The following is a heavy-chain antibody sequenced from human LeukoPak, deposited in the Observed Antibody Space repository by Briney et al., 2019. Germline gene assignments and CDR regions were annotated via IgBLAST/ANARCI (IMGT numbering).Heavy chain of an antibody. CDR1: GFTFTSSA. CDR2: IVVGSGNT. Sequence: SVKVSCKASGFTFTSSAMQWVRQARGQRLEWIGWIVVGSGNTNYAQKFQERVTITRDMSTSAAYMELSSLRSEDTAVYYCAAVVPIAVAGRPDYWGQGTLVTVSS. V-gene: IGHV1-58*02. CDR3: AAVVPIAVAGRPDY. D-gene: IGHD6-13*01. J-gene: IGHJ4*02.